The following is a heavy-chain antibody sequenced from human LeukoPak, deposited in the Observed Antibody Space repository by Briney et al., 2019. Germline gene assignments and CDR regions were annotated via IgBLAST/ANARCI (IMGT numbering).Heavy chain of an antibody. Sequence: PGGSLRLSCAASGFTFNIYAMSWVRQAPGKGLEWVSSITSNGAGTFYADSVKDRFTISRDNSKNTLYLQMSRLRAEDTAVYYCAKDRPNYYGSNGHYYKLNGDCWGQGTLVTVSS. CDR2: ITSNGAGT. J-gene: IGHJ4*02. V-gene: IGHV3-23*01. CDR1: GFTFNIYA. D-gene: IGHD3-22*01. CDR3: AKDRPNYYGSNGHYYKLNGDC.